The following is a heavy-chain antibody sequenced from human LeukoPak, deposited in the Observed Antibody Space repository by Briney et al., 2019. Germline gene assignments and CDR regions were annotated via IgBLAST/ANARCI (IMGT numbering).Heavy chain of an antibody. CDR1: GFTFSSYG. Sequence: PGRSLRLSCAASGFTFSSYGMHWVRQAPGKGLEWVAVISYDGSNKYYADSVKGRFTISRDNSKNTLYLQMNSLRAEDTAVYYCAKILGEWELLSPDFDYWGQGTLVTVSS. CDR2: ISYDGSNK. D-gene: IGHD1-26*01. J-gene: IGHJ4*02. CDR3: AKILGEWELLSPDFDY. V-gene: IGHV3-30*18.